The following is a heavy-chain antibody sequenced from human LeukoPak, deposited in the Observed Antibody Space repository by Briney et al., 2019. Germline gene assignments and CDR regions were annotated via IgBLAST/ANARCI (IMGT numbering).Heavy chain of an antibody. CDR3: ARTDSSGYYWVY. V-gene: IGHV3-30*02. CDR1: GFTFSSYG. D-gene: IGHD3-22*01. CDR2: IRYDGSNK. J-gene: IGHJ4*02. Sequence: GGSLRLSCAASGFTFSSYGMHWVRQAPGKGLEWVAFIRYDGSNKYYADSVKGRFTISRDNSKNTLYLQMGSLRAEDMAVYYCARTDSSGYYWVYWGQGTLVTVSS.